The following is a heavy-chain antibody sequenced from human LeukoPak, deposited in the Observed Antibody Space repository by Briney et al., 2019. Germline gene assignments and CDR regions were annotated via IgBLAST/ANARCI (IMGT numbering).Heavy chain of an antibody. V-gene: IGHV3-7*01. Sequence: PGGSLRLSCAASGFTFSSYSMNWVRQAPGKGLEWVANIKQDGSEKYYVDSVKGRFTISRDNAKNSLYLQMNSLRAEDTAVYYCARSRNPAAAGNFDYWGQGTLVTVSS. D-gene: IGHD6-13*01. J-gene: IGHJ4*02. CDR2: IKQDGSEK. CDR3: ARSRNPAAAGNFDY. CDR1: GFTFSSYS.